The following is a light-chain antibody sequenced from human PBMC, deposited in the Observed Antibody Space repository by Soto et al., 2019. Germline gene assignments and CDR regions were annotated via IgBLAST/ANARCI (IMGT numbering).Light chain of an antibody. J-gene: IGLJ2*01. CDR3: TSYTNSKAYIL. CDR1: RTDIGGYNY. CDR2: EVT. V-gene: IGLV2-14*01. Sequence: QSALTQPASVSGSLGQSITISCTGTRTDIGGYNYVSWYQKYPGKAPKLVICEVTSRPSGISDRFSGSKSGNTASLTISGLQAEDEADYFCTSYTNSKAYILFGGGTKLTVL.